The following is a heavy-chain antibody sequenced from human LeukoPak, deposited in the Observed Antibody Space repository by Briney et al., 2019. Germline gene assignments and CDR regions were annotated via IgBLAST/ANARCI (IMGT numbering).Heavy chain of an antibody. CDR2: ISGSGGST. CDR3: ARSLGCSSTTCYTYVFDY. D-gene: IGHD2-2*02. J-gene: IGHJ4*02. Sequence: PGGSLRLSCAASGFTFSSYAMSWVRQAPGKELEWVSAISGSGGSTYYADSVKGRFTISRDNAKNSLYLQMNSLRAEDTAVYYCARSLGCSSTTCYTYVFDYWGQGTLVSVSS. CDR1: GFTFSSYA. V-gene: IGHV3-23*01.